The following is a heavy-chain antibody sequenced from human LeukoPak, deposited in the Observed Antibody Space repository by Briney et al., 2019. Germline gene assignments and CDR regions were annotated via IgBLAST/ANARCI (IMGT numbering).Heavy chain of an antibody. Sequence: GRSLRLSCAASGFTFSSYGMHWVRQAPGKGLEWVAVISYDGSNKYYADSVKGRFTISRDNSKNTLYLQMNSLRAEDTAVYYCAKDGNYYDSSGYYPDVFDIWGQGTMVTVSS. V-gene: IGHV3-30*18. CDR1: GFTFSSYG. J-gene: IGHJ3*02. D-gene: IGHD3-22*01. CDR2: ISYDGSNK. CDR3: AKDGNYYDSSGYYPDVFDI.